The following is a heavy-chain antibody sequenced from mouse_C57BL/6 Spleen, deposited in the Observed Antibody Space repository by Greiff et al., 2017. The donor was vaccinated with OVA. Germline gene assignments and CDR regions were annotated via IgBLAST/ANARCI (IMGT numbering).Heavy chain of an antibody. Sequence: QVQLQQPGAELVKPGASVKLSCKASGYTFTSYWMHWVKQRPGQGLEWIGMIHPNSGSTNYNEKFKSKATLTVDKSSSTAYMQLSSLTSEDSAVYYCARPHDGYYRCAYWGQGTLVTVSA. D-gene: IGHD2-3*01. CDR2: IHPNSGST. CDR1: GYTFTSYW. CDR3: ARPHDGYYRCAY. V-gene: IGHV1-64*01. J-gene: IGHJ3*01.